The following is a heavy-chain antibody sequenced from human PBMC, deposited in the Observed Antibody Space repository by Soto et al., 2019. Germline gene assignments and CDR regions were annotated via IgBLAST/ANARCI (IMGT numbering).Heavy chain of an antibody. CDR2: IHTRGTT. CDR1: GGSISSYY. J-gene: IGHJ4*02. V-gene: IGHV4-4*07. CDR3: ARGSPQWASAADY. D-gene: IGHD1-26*01. Sequence: QVQLQESGPGLVKPSETLSLICTVSGGSISSYYWNWIRQPAGRGLEWIGRIHTRGTTNVNPSVQSRVTMSVETSKNQFSLKLNSVTAADTAVYYCARGSPQWASAADYWGQGTLVTVSS.